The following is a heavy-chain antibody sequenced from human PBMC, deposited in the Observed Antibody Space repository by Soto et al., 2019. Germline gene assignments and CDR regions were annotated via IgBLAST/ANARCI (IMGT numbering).Heavy chain of an antibody. Sequence: QLQLVESGGGVVQPGRSLRLSCAASGFTISDYGMHWVRQAPGKGLEWVAVIWYDGSNKYYADSVKGRFTISRDNSKNTLYLQMNSLRAEDTAMYYCARDRESPFDYWGQGTLVTVSS. CDR2: IWYDGSNK. V-gene: IGHV3-33*01. CDR3: ARDRESPFDY. J-gene: IGHJ4*02. CDR1: GFTISDYG.